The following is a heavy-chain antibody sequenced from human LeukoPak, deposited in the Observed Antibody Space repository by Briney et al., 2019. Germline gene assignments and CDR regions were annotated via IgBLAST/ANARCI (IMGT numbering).Heavy chain of an antibody. CDR1: GGSFSGYY. V-gene: IGHV4-34*01. D-gene: IGHD3-10*01. CDR3: ARGSYYYGSGSYHNTFDP. J-gene: IGHJ5*02. CDR2: INHSGST. Sequence: SETLSLTCAVYGGSFSGYYWSWIRQPPGKGLEWIGEINHSGSTNYNPSLKSRVTISVDTPKNQFSLKLSSVTAADTAVYYCARGSYYYGSGSYHNTFDPWGQGTLVTVSS.